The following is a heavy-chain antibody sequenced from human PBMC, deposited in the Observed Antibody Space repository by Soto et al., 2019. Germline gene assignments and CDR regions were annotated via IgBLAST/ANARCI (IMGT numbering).Heavy chain of an antibody. CDR2: IYYSGST. V-gene: IGHV4-59*01. CDR3: ARIYSSSQGGYYYYGMDV. CDR1: GGSISSYY. D-gene: IGHD6-6*01. Sequence: SETLSLTCTVSGGSISSYYWSWIRQPPGKGLEWIGYIYYSGSTNYNPSLKSRVTISVDTSKNQFSLKLSSVTAADTAVYYCARIYSSSQGGYYYYGMDVWGQGTTVTVS. J-gene: IGHJ6*02.